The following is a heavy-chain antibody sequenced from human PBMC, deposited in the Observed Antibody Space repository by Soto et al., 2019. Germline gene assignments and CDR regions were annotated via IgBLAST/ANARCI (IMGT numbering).Heavy chain of an antibody. Sequence: QVQLQESGPGLVRPSQTLSLSCTVSGGSISNSANHWSWIRQHPGEGLEWIGYIYYSGGTYYSQTLKGRVTMSIDASKNQVSLKLSSVTAADTAVYYCAKGVRGVPNWFDPWGQGTLVTVSS. CDR3: AKGVRGVPNWFDP. CDR1: GGSISNSANH. CDR2: IYYSGGT. J-gene: IGHJ5*02. D-gene: IGHD3-10*01. V-gene: IGHV4-31*03.